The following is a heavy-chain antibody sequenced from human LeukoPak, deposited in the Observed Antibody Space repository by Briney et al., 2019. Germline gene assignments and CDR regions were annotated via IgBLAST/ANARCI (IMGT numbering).Heavy chain of an antibody. V-gene: IGHV1-2*02. D-gene: IGHD3-16*01. CDR2: INPNSGGT. J-gene: IGHJ6*02. Sequence: ASVKVSCKASGYTFTGYYMHWVRQAPGQGLEWMGWINPNSGGTNYAQKFQGRATMTRDTSISTAYMELSRLRSDDTAVYYCARGKAERGGGYYYGMDVWGQGTTVTVSS. CDR3: ARGKAERGGGYYYGMDV. CDR1: GYTFTGYY.